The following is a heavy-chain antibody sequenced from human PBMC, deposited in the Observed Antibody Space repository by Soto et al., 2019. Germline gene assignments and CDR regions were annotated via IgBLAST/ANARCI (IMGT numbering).Heavy chain of an antibody. J-gene: IGHJ4*02. CDR1: GGSISSYY. CDR2: IYYSGST. V-gene: IGHV4-59*08. CDR3: ARVNWNYQAPYYFDY. D-gene: IGHD1-7*01. Sequence: SETLSLTCTVSGGSISSYYWSWIRQPPGKGLEWIGYIYYSGSTNYNPSLKSRVTISVDTSKNQFSLKLSSVTAADTAVYYCARVNWNYQAPYYFDYWGQGTLVTVSS.